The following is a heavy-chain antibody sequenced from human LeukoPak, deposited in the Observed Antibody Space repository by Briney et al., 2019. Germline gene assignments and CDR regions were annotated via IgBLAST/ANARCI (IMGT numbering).Heavy chain of an antibody. CDR1: GFTFSNYA. CDR3: AGSRLGYP. D-gene: IGHD3-16*01. V-gene: IGHV3-23*01. J-gene: IGHJ5*02. CDR2: ISGSDSTS. Sequence: GGSLRLSCAPSGFTFSNYAMRSGCQAPGKGLEWVSGISGSDSTSFYADSVKGRFTISRDNSKNTLYLRMHSLRTEDSAVYFCAGSRLGYPCGQGTLVTVSS.